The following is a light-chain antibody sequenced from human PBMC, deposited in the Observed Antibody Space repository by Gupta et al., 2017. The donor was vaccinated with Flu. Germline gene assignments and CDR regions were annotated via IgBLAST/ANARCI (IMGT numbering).Light chain of an antibody. V-gene: IGLV3-21*02. CDR3: QVWDSYSVHWV. CDR2: EDS. J-gene: IGLJ3*02. Sequence: GQTATFTCGGNNIETKSVHWYQQKPGQAPVLVVYEDSDRPSGIPERLSGSNSGNTATLTISRVEAGDGADYYCQVWDSYSVHWVFGGGTKLTVL. CDR1: NIETKS.